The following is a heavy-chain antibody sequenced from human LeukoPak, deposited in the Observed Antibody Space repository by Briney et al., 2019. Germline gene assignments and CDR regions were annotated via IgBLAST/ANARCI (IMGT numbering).Heavy chain of an antibody. J-gene: IGHJ5*02. CDR2: IYYSGST. V-gene: IGHV4-59*01. CDR1: GGSISSYY. Sequence: PSETLSLTCTVSGGSISSYYWSWIRQPPGKGLEWIGYIYYSGSTNYNPSLKSRVTISVATSKNQFSLKLSSVTAADTAAYYCAREMYYYDSSGYYSERFDPWGQGTLVTVSS. D-gene: IGHD3-22*01. CDR3: AREMYYYDSSGYYSERFDP.